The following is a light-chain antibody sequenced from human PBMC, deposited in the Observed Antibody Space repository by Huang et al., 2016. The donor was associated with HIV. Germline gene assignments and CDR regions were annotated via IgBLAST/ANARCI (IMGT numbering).Light chain of an antibody. CDR1: QTINNY. Sequence: DIQMTQSPSSLSASVGDRVTITCRASQTINNYLNWYHQKPGKAPKLLIYAASSLQSGVPSRFSGSGSVTEFTLTISSLQLEDFATYYCQQTYSAVTFGQGTKVEIK. CDR3: QQTYSAVT. V-gene: IGKV1-39*01. J-gene: IGKJ1*01. CDR2: AAS.